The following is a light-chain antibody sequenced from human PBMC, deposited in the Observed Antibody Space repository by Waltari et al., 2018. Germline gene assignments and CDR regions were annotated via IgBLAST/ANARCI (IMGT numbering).Light chain of an antibody. V-gene: IGLV1-51*01. Sequence: QSVLTQPPSVSAAPGQKVSISCSGSSSNIGKNYVSWYQQLPGTAPKLIFYDKNKRPPGLPDRFSGSKSGTSATLGITGLQTGDEADYYCATWDSSLSVGHVVFGGGTKLTVL. CDR1: SSNIGKNY. J-gene: IGLJ2*01. CDR3: ATWDSSLSVGHVV. CDR2: DKN.